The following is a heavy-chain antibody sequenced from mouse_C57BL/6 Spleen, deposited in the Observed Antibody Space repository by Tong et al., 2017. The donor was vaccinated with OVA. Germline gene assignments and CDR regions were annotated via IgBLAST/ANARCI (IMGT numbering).Heavy chain of an antibody. V-gene: IGHV1-82*01. D-gene: IGHD1-1*02. CDR2: IYPGDGDT. CDR1: GYAFSSSW. CDR3: AREGGCAY. Sequence: VQLQESGPELVKPGASVKISCKASGYAFSSSWMNWVKQRPGKGLEWIGRIYPGDGDTNYNGKFKGKATLTADKSSSTAYMQLSSLTSEDSAVYFCAREGGCAYWGKGTLVTVSA. J-gene: IGHJ3*01.